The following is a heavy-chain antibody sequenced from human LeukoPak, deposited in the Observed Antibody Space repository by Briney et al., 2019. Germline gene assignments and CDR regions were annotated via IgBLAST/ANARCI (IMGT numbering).Heavy chain of an antibody. J-gene: IGHJ4*02. CDR2: IYYSGST. CDR1: GGSISSSSYY. CDR3: ARHRDYDYVWGSYRLGPPYNY. D-gene: IGHD3-16*02. V-gene: IGHV4-39*01. Sequence: AETLSLTCTVSGGSISSSSYYWGWIRQPPGKGLEWIGSIYYSGSTYYNPSLKSQVTISVDTSKNQFSLNLSSVTAADTAVYYCARHRDYDYVWGSYRLGPPYNYWGQGTLVTVSS.